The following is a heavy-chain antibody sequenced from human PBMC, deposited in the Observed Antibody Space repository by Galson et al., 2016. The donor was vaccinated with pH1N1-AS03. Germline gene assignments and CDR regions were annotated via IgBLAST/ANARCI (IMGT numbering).Heavy chain of an antibody. CDR2: VDPDNGET. J-gene: IGHJ4*02. CDR3: TTGGGSSGSYYFDF. D-gene: IGHD5-12*01. V-gene: IGHV1-69-2*01. CDR1: GYIFTERF. Sequence: VKVSCKVSGYIFTERFIHWVRQAPGERPEWVGRVDPDNGETLYAEKFQGRVTMAADTSGDTAFMELSNLRSEDTAFFYRTTGGGSSGSYYFDFWGLGTLVTVSS.